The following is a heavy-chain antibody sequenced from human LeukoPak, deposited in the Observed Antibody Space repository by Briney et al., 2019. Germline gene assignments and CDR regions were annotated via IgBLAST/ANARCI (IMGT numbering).Heavy chain of an antibody. CDR3: ARAKMPGIQTAGRVNYFEF. D-gene: IGHD6-13*01. J-gene: IGHJ4*02. V-gene: IGHV3-13*01. Sequence: GESLRLSCAASEFTFSNYDMHWVRQATGKGLEWVSTIDTAGNTWYPGSVKGRFTISRENAKNSLTLQMNSLRVGDTAVYYCARAKMPGIQTAGRVNYFEFWGQGTLVTVSS. CDR2: IDTAGNT. CDR1: EFTFSNYD.